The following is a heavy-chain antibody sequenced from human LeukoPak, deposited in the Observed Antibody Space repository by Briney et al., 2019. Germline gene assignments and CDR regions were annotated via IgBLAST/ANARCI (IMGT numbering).Heavy chain of an antibody. D-gene: IGHD5-18*01. CDR3: ARGRGYSYGYNDHKYYFDY. V-gene: IGHV4-61*02. Sequence: SQTLSLTCTVPGGSISSGSYYWSWIRQPAGKGLEWIGRIYTSGSTNYNPSLKSRVTISVDTSKNQLSLKLSSVTAADTAVYYCARGRGYSYGYNDHKYYFDYWGQGTLVTVSS. CDR1: GGSISSGSYY. CDR2: IYTSGST. J-gene: IGHJ4*02.